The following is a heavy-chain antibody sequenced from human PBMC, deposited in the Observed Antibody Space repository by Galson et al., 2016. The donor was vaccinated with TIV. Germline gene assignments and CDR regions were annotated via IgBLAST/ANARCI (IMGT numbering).Heavy chain of an antibody. CDR3: ARGQFRSSWTSFYSYYGLDV. CDR1: GFTFSNYE. CDR2: ISSSGGTT. D-gene: IGHD6-13*01. J-gene: IGHJ6*02. V-gene: IGHV3-48*03. Sequence: SLRLSCAASGFTFSNYEMNWVRQAPGKGLEWLSHISSSGGTTYSADSVKGRFTISRDNGKKSLFLQMKSLRAEDTAVYYCARGQFRSSWTSFYSYYGLDVWGQGTTVTVSS.